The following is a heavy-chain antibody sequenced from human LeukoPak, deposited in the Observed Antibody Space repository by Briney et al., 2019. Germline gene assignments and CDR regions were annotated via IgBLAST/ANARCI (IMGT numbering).Heavy chain of an antibody. V-gene: IGHV1-46*01. CDR1: GYTFTNYY. J-gene: IGHJ4*02. CDR2: INPGSGSA. D-gene: IGHD2/OR15-2a*01. CDR3: ATQYNSSAGFDY. Sequence: ASVKVSCTASGYTFTNYYIHWVRQAPGQGLEWMGIINPGSGSATYAQQFQARVTMTTDTSTSTVYMELNSVRSEDTAVYYCATQYNSSAGFDYWGQGTLVTVSS.